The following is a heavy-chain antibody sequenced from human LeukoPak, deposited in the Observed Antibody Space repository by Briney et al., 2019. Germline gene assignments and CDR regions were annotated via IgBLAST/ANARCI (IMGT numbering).Heavy chain of an antibody. J-gene: IGHJ5*02. V-gene: IGHV4-39*01. D-gene: IGHD2-15*01. Sequence: SETLSLTCTVSGGSISSSNYYWGRIRQPPGKGLEWIGSIYYSGSTYYNPSLKSRVTISVDTSKNQFSLKLSSVTAADTAVYYCARLDGYCSGGSCYSVSFVDPWGQGTLVTVSS. CDR1: GGSISSSNYY. CDR2: IYYSGST. CDR3: ARLDGYCSGGSCYSVSFVDP.